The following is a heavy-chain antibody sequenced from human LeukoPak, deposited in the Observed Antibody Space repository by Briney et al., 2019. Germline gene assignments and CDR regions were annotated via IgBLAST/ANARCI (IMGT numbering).Heavy chain of an antibody. Sequence: AASVKVSCKASGYTFTNYGISWVRQAPGQGLQWMGWISVNNADTNYAQNFQGRVTLTTDTSTGTAYMELNRLRSGDTAVYYCAREAYGSGSFRTDYYYMDVWGKGTTVTISS. CDR3: AREAYGSGSFRTDYYYMDV. D-gene: IGHD3-10*01. CDR2: ISVNNADT. J-gene: IGHJ6*03. CDR1: GYTFTNYG. V-gene: IGHV1-18*01.